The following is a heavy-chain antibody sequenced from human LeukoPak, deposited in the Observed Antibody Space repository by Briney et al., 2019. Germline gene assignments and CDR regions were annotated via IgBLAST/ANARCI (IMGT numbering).Heavy chain of an antibody. CDR3: ARDRDDILTGYLDY. V-gene: IGHV3-21*01. CDR2: ISSSSSYI. Sequence: GGSLRLSCAASGFTFGSYSMNWVRQAPGKGLEWVSSISSSSSYIYYADSVKGRFTVSRDNAKNSLYLQMNSLRAEDTAVYYCARDRDDILTGYLDYWGQGTLVTVSS. CDR1: GFTFGSYS. J-gene: IGHJ4*02. D-gene: IGHD3-9*01.